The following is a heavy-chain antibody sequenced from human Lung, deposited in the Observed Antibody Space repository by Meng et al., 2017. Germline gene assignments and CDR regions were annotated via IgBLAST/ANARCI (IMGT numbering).Heavy chain of an antibody. CDR1: GGSFSGYD. J-gene: IGHJ4*02. D-gene: IGHD6-19*01. Sequence: PPGGAGVLKPSASPSLTCAVYGGSFSGYDWSWTRQPPRKGLEWIGEIIDSGSTNYNPSLKSRVTISVDTSKNQFSLRVTSVTAADRAVYYCVRRTYSSGWYFDYWGQGTLVTVSS. CDR2: IIDSGST. V-gene: IGHV4-34*12. CDR3: VRRTYSSGWYFDY.